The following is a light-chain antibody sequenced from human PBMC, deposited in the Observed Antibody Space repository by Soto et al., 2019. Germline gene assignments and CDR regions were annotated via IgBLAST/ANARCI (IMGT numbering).Light chain of an antibody. Sequence: VLTQSPGTLSLSPGERATLSCRASQSIISSYLGWYHQKPGQAPRLLIFGASSRATGISDRFSGSGSGTQFTLTISSLQSEDFAVYYCQQHNNWPLTFGGGTKVDIK. V-gene: IGKV3D-20*02. CDR2: GAS. J-gene: IGKJ4*01. CDR1: QSIISSY. CDR3: QQHNNWPLT.